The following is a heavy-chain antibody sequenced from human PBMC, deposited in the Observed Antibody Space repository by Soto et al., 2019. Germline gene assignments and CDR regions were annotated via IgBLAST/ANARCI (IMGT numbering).Heavy chain of an antibody. CDR1: GGSISSSSYY. V-gene: IGHV4-39*01. J-gene: IGHJ5*02. Sequence: QLQLPESGPGLVKPSETLSLTCTVSGGSISSSSYYWGWIRQPPEKGLEWIGSIYYSGSTYYNPSLKSRVTISVDTSKNQFSLKLSSVTAADTAVYYCASPKIAFYNWFDPWGQGTLVTVSS. CDR3: ASPKIAFYNWFDP. CDR2: IYYSGST. D-gene: IGHD3-3*02.